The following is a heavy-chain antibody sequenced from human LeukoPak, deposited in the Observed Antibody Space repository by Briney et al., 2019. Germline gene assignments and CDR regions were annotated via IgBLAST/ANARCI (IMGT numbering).Heavy chain of an antibody. CDR2: ISWDGGST. V-gene: IGHV3-43*01. J-gene: IGHJ4*02. D-gene: IGHD2-2*01. Sequence: PGGSLRLSCAASGFTFDDYTMHWVRHAPGKGLEWVSLISWDGGSTYYADSVKGRFTISRDNSKNSLYLQMNSLRTEDTALYYCATGILSGTEGGYWGQGTLVTVSS. CDR1: GFTFDDYT. CDR3: ATGILSGTEGGY.